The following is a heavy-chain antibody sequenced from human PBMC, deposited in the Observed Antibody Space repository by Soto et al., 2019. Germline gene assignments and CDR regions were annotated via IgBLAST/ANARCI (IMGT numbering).Heavy chain of an antibody. D-gene: IGHD5-18*01. J-gene: IGHJ4*02. CDR3: ARDPRGIRGYSYGLDY. V-gene: IGHV1-46*01. CDR1: GYTFTSYY. Sequence: QVQLVQSGAEVKKPGSSVKVSCKASGYTFTSYYMHWVRQAPGQGREWMGIINPSGGSTSYGQKCQGRVTMTRDTSTSTVYMELSSLRSEDTAVYYCARDPRGIRGYSYGLDYWGQGTLVTVSS. CDR2: INPSGGST.